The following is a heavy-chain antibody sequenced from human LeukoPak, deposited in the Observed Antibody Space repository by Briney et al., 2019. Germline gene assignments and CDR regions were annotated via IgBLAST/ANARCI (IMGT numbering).Heavy chain of an antibody. V-gene: IGHV3-48*01. D-gene: IGHD3-22*01. CDR2: ISSSSSTI. Sequence: GGSLRLSCAASGFTFSSYSMNWVRQAPGKGLEWVSYISSSSSTIYYADSVKGRFTISRDNAKNSLYLQMNSLRAEDTAVYYCARDRGGSGYYDSSGYYLFDYWGQGTLVTVSS. J-gene: IGHJ4*02. CDR3: ARDRGGSGYYDSSGYYLFDY. CDR1: GFTFSSYS.